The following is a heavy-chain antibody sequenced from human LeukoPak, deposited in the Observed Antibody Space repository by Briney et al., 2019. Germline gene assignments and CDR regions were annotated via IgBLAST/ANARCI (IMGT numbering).Heavy chain of an antibody. V-gene: IGHV1-2*02. CDR2: INPNSGGT. J-gene: IGHJ6*03. CDR3: ARVGVATIPPYYYYYYMDV. D-gene: IGHD5-12*01. Sequence: GASVKVSCKASGYTFTGYYMHWVRQAPGQGLEWMGWINPNSGGTNYAQKFQGRVTMTRDTSISTAYMELSRLRSDDTAVYYCARVGVATIPPYYYYYYMDVWGKGTTVTISS. CDR1: GYTFTGYY.